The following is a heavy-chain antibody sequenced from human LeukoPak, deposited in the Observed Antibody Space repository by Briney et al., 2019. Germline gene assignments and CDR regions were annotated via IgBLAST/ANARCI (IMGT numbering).Heavy chain of an antibody. D-gene: IGHD2-2*01. V-gene: IGHV3-30*18. CDR3: AKDARKYQLRTPFDY. Sequence: GRSLRLSCAASGFTFSSYGMHWVRQAPGKGLEWVAVISYDGSNKYYADSVKGRFTISRDNSQNTLYLQMNSLRAEDTAVYYCAKDARKYQLRTPFDYWGQGTLVTVPS. CDR2: ISYDGSNK. J-gene: IGHJ4*02. CDR1: GFTFSSYG.